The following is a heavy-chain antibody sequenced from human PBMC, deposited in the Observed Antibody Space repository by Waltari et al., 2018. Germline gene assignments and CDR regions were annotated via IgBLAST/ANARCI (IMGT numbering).Heavy chain of an antibody. CDR1: GGHFSSYA. CDR2: IIPIFGTA. CDR3: ARDRVEYSSPGYFDY. Sequence: QVQLVQSGAEVQKPGSSVKVSCKASGGHFSSYAISWVRTDPGQGLEWMGGIIPIFGTANYAQKFQGRVTITADESTSTAYMELSSLRSEDTAVYYCARDRVEYSSPGYFDYWGQGTLVTVSS. V-gene: IGHV1-69*01. D-gene: IGHD6-6*01. J-gene: IGHJ4*02.